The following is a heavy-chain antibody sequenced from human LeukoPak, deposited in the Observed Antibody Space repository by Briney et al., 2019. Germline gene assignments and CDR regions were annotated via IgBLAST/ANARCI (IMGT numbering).Heavy chain of an antibody. V-gene: IGHV4-59*01. CDR1: GGSISSYY. CDR2: IYYSGST. CDR3: AREGSGYYYDDAFDI. J-gene: IGHJ3*02. D-gene: IGHD3-22*01. Sequence: SETLSLTCTVSGGSISSYYWSWIRQPPGKGLEWIGYIYYSGSTNYNPSLKSRVTISVDTSKNQFSLKLSSVTATDTAVYYCAREGSGYYYDDAFDIWGQGTMVTVSS.